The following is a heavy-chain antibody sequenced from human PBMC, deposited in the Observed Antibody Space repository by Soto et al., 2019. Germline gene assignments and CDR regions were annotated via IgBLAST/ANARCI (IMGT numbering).Heavy chain of an antibody. CDR3: ARGKDDSPKPDAFDI. D-gene: IGHD1-1*01. Sequence: SVKVSCKASGGTFSSYTISWVRQAPGQGLEWMGRIIPILGIANYAQKFQGRVTITADKSTSTAYMELSSLRSEDTAVYYCARGKDDSPKPDAFDIWGRGTMVTVSS. CDR2: IIPILGIA. V-gene: IGHV1-69*02. J-gene: IGHJ3*02. CDR1: GGTFSSYT.